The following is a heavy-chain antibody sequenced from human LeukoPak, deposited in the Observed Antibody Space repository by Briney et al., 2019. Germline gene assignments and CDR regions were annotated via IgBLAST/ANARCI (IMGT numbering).Heavy chain of an antibody. J-gene: IGHJ4*02. D-gene: IGHD5-12*01. Sequence: PGGSLRLSCAASGFSFSRSYMNWVRQAPGKGLEWVATIKQDGVDKYYVDSVKGRFTISRDTAKNSLFLQMNGLRAEDTAVYYCARDPSRYDLDYWGQGTLVTVSS. CDR1: GFSFSRSY. V-gene: IGHV3-7*01. CDR2: IKQDGVDK. CDR3: ARDPSRYDLDY.